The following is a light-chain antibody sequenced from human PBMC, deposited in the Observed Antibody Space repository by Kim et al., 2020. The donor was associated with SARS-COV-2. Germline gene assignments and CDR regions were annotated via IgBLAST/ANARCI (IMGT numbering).Light chain of an antibody. CDR2: EVS. J-gene: IGLJ1*01. CDR1: SSDVGGYNS. CDR3: SSYAGDNTYV. Sequence: QSALTQPPSASGSPGQSVTISCTGTSSDVGGYNSVSWYQQHPGKAPKLMIYEVSKRPSGVPDRFSGSKSGDTASLTVSGLQAEDEADYYCSSYAGDNTYVFGTGTKVTVL. V-gene: IGLV2-8*01.